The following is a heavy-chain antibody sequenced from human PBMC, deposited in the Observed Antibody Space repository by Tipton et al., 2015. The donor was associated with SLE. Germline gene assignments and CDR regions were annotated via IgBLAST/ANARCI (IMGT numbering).Heavy chain of an antibody. V-gene: IGHV4-59*01. J-gene: IGHJ4*02. CDR2: FSYSGGI. CDR1: GDSIGRYF. D-gene: IGHD6-6*01. Sequence: TLSLTCTVSGDSIGRYFWSWIRQAPGKGLEWIGYFSYSGGINYNPSLKSRVTISADTSKNQFSLKLSSVTAADTAVYFCARDGAIGARPGSFDYWGQGALVTVSS. CDR3: ARDGAIGARPGSFDY.